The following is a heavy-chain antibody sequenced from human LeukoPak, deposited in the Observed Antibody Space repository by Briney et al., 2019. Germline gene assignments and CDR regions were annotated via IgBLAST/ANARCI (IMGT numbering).Heavy chain of an antibody. CDR1: GFTFSSYS. D-gene: IGHD2-8*01. Sequence: GGSLRLSCAASGFTFSSYSMSWVRQAPGKGLEWVSSISSGSHYIHYADSMKGRFTISRVNAKNSLYLQMNSLRAEDTAVYYCAKDRCSNGIGCLYYYMDVWGKGTTVTISS. V-gene: IGHV3-21*01. J-gene: IGHJ6*03. CDR2: ISSGSHYI. CDR3: AKDRCSNGIGCLYYYMDV.